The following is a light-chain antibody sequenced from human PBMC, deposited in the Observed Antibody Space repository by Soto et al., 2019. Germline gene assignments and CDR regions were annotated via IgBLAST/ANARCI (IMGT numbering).Light chain of an antibody. CDR2: ELS. V-gene: IGLV2-11*01. CDR3: CSYAGSYTYV. CDR1: SSDVGGYKF. J-gene: IGLJ1*01. Sequence: QSALTQPASVSGSPGQSITISCTGTSSDVGGYKFVSWYQQHPGKAPKLMIYELSNRPSGVPDRFSGSKSGNTASLTISGLLPEDEADYYCCSYAGSYTYVFGPGTKLTVL.